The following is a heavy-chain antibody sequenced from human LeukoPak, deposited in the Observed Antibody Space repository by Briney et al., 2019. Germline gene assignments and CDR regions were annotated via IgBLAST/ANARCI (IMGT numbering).Heavy chain of an antibody. V-gene: IGHV3-48*03. J-gene: IGHJ6*03. Sequence: GGSLRLSCAASGFTFSSYEMNWVRQAPGKGLEWVSYISSSGSTIYYADSVKGRFTISRDNAKNSLYLQMNSLRAEDTAVYYCARVASAGWLRYMDVWGKGTTVTISS. D-gene: IGHD6-19*01. CDR2: ISSSGSTI. CDR3: ARVASAGWLRYMDV. CDR1: GFTFSSYE.